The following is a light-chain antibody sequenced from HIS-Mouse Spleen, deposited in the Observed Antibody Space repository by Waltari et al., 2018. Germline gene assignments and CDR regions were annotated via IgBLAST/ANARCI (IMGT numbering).Light chain of an antibody. CDR3: YSTDSSGNHRV. CDR2: EDS. CDR1: ALPTKY. Sequence: SYELTQPPSVSVSPGQTARITCPGDALPTKYAYWYQQKSGQAPVLVIYEDSKRPSGIPERFSDSSSGTMATLTISGAQVEDEADYYCYSTDSSGNHRVFGGGTKLTVL. J-gene: IGLJ2*01. V-gene: IGLV3-10*01.